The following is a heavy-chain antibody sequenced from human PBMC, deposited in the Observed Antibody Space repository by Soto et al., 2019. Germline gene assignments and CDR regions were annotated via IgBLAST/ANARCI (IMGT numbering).Heavy chain of an antibody. J-gene: IGHJ4*02. CDR2: VHPDSGGT. V-gene: IGHV1-2*02. Sequence: ASVKVSCKTSGYIFPDHLIHWVRQSPGQGLQWVGWVHPDSGGTNVAQAFQDRVTMTADTSITTAYMDLARLRPDDTAIFYCARGAQGFFPVSGIYFYFDHWGQGTPVTVS. CDR1: GYIFPDHL. D-gene: IGHD3-22*01. CDR3: ARGAQGFFPVSGIYFYFDH.